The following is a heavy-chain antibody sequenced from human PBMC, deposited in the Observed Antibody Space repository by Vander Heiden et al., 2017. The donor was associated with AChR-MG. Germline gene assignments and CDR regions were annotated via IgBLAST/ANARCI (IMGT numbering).Heavy chain of an antibody. V-gene: IGHV4-30-2*01. CDR3: ARDGIDYETDAFDI. Sequence: QLQLQESGSGLVKPSQTLSLTCAVPGGSISSGCDSWGLIRQPPGKGLEWIGYIYHSRSTYYNPSLKSRVTISVDRSKNQFSLKLSSVTAADTAVYYCARDGIDYETDAFDIWGQGTMVTVSS. D-gene: IGHD4-17*01. J-gene: IGHJ3*02. CDR1: GGSISSGCDS. CDR2: IYHSRST.